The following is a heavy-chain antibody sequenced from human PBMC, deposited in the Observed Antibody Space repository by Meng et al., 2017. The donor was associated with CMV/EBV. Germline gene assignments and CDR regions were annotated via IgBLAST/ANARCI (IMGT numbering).Heavy chain of an antibody. CDR1: GGSSSGYY. J-gene: IGHJ6*02. CDR3: ASYGYSGYYYYYGVDV. V-gene: IGHV4-34*01. D-gene: IGHD5-12*01. CDR2: INHSGST. Sequence: SETLSLTCAVYGGSSSGYYWSWIRQPPGKGLEWIGEINHSGSTNYNPSLKSRVTISVDTSKNQFPLKLSSVTAADTAVYYCASYGYSGYYYYYGVDVWGQGTTVTVSS.